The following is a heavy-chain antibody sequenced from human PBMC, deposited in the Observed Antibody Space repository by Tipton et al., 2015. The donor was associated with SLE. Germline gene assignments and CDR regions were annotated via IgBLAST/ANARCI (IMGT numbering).Heavy chain of an antibody. D-gene: IGHD2/OR15-2a*01. CDR2: IYYSGNT. Sequence: TLSLTCTVSGGSISSSSYYWGWIRQPPGKGLEWIGYIYYSGNTYYNPSLGSRLTISVDTSKDQFSLRLTSVTAADTAVYYCARSSSVRTLLWPTFAYWGQGTLVTVSS. CDR3: ARSSSVRTLLWPTFAY. V-gene: IGHV4-31*03. J-gene: IGHJ4*02. CDR1: GGSISSSSYY.